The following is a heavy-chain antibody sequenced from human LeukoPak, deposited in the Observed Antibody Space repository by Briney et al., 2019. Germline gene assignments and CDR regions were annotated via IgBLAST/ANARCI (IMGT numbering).Heavy chain of an antibody. Sequence: SETLSLTCAVYGGSFSGYYWSWIRQPPGKGLEWIGEINHSGSTNYNPSLKSRVTISVDTSKNQFSLKLSSVTAADTAVYYCARGRNEDCSGGSCYLDAFDIWGQGTMVTVSS. J-gene: IGHJ3*02. V-gene: IGHV4-34*01. CDR3: ARGRNEDCSGGSCYLDAFDI. CDR1: GGSFSGYY. D-gene: IGHD2-15*01. CDR2: INHSGST.